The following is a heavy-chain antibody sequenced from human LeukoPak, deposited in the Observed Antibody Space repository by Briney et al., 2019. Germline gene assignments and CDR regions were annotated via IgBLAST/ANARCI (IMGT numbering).Heavy chain of an antibody. CDR1: GGSISSYY. V-gene: IGHV4-59*01. D-gene: IGHD3-22*01. CDR2: IYYSGST. CDR3: ARASSGYMSDAFDI. J-gene: IGHJ3*02. Sequence: KPSETLSLTCTVSGGSISSYYWSWIRQPPGKGLEWIGYIYYSGSTNYNPSLKSRVTISVDTSKNQFSLKLSSVTAADTAVYYCARASSGYMSDAFDIWGQGTMVTVSS.